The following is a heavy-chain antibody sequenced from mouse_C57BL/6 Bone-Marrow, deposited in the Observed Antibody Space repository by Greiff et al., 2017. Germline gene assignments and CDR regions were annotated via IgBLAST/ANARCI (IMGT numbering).Heavy chain of an antibody. J-gene: IGHJ2*01. CDR3: ALIYYGNLDY. Sequence: QVQLKESGAELVRPGTSVKVSCKASGYAFTNYLIEWVKQRPGQGLEWIGVINPGSGGTNYNEKFKGKATLTADKSSSTAYMQLSSLTSEDSAVYFCALIYYGNLDYWGQGTTLTVSS. CDR2: INPGSGGT. CDR1: GYAFTNYL. V-gene: IGHV1-54*01. D-gene: IGHD2-1*01.